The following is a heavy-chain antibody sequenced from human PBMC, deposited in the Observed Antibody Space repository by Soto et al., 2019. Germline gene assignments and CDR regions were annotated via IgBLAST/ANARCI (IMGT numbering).Heavy chain of an antibody. Sequence: EVQLLESGGGLVQPGGSLRLSCAASGFTFSTYAMNWVRQAPGKGLEWVSAIRGSGGSTYYADSVKGRFTISRDNSKNTLDLQMNSLRAEDTAVYYCAKGATSSWYGGHFDCWGQGTLVTVSS. CDR1: GFTFSTYA. D-gene: IGHD6-13*01. CDR2: IRGSGGST. J-gene: IGHJ4*02. V-gene: IGHV3-23*01. CDR3: AKGATSSWYGGHFDC.